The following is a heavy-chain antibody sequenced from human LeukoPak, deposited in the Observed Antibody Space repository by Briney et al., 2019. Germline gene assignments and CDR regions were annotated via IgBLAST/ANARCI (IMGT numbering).Heavy chain of an antibody. V-gene: IGHV1-69*13. CDR1: GYTFTSYY. J-gene: IGHJ4*02. D-gene: IGHD6-19*01. Sequence: SVKVSCKASGYTFTSYYMHWVRQAPGQGLEWMGGIIPIFGTANYAQKFQGRVTITADESTSTAYMELSSLRSEDTAVYYCARVIGSGWYLADYWGQGTLVTVSS. CDR3: ARVIGSGWYLADY. CDR2: IIPIFGTA.